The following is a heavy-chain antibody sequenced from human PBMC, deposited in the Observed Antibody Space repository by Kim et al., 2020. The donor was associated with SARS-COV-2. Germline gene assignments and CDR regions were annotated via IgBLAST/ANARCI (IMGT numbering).Heavy chain of an antibody. J-gene: IGHJ4*02. Sequence: GGSLRLSCAASGFTFSSYAMHWVRQAPGKGLEWVAVISYDGSNKYYADSVKGRFTISRDNSKNTLYLQMNSLRAEDTAVYYCARGARSSNSSGWWAGPVAQAYWGQGTLVTVSS. CDR3: ARGARSSNSSGWWAGPVAQAY. CDR2: ISYDGSNK. D-gene: IGHD6-19*01. CDR1: GFTFSSYA. V-gene: IGHV3-30-3*01.